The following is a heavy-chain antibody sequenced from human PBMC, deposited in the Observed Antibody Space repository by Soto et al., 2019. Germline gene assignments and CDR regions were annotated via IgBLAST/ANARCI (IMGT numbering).Heavy chain of an antibody. J-gene: IGHJ3*02. D-gene: IGHD1-26*01. Sequence: PSETLSLTCAVYGGSFSGYYWSWIRQPPGKGLEWIGEINHSGSTNYNPSLKSRVTISVDTSKNQFSLKLSSVTAADTAVYYCARAGGATYGAFDIWGQGTMVTVSS. V-gene: IGHV4-34*01. CDR3: ARAGGATYGAFDI. CDR1: GGSFSGYY. CDR2: INHSGST.